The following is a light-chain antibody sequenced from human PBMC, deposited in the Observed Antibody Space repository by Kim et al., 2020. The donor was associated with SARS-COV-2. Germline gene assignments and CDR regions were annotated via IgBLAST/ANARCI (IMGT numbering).Light chain of an antibody. V-gene: IGLV3-19*01. CDR1: SLRSYY. CDR3: NSRDSSGNHLV. J-gene: IGLJ2*01. Sequence: SSELTQDPAVSVALGQTVRITCQGDSLRSYYASWYQQKPGQAPVLVIYGKNNRPSGIPDRFSGSSSGNTASLTITGAQAEDEAYYYCNSRDSSGNHLVF. CDR2: GKN.